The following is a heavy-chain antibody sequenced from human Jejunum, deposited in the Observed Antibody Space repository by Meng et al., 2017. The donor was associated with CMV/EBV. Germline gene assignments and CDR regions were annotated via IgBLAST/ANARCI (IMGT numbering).Heavy chain of an antibody. V-gene: IGHV3-74*01. CDR3: ARAKDSGYEGYNRFDP. Sequence: SGFTFSDYWMYWVRQVPGKGLVWVACIKSDGSRTSYADPVKGRFTISRDNAKNTLFLQMNSLRVEDTALYHCARAKDSGYEGYNRFDPWGQGTLVTVSS. CDR1: GFTFSDYW. J-gene: IGHJ5*02. D-gene: IGHD5-12*01. CDR2: IKSDGSRT.